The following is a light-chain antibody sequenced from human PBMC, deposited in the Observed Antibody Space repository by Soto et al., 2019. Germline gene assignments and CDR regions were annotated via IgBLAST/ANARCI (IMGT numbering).Light chain of an antibody. CDR1: SSDVGGYDY. CDR3: TSSTSSSTQV. J-gene: IGLJ1*01. V-gene: IGLV2-14*01. Sequence: QSALTQPASVSGSPGQSITISCTGTSSDVGGYDYVSWYQQHPGTAPRLIIFEVTNRPSGVSNRFSGSKSGNTASLTISGLQAEDEADYYCTSSTSSSTQVFGTGTKVTVL. CDR2: EVT.